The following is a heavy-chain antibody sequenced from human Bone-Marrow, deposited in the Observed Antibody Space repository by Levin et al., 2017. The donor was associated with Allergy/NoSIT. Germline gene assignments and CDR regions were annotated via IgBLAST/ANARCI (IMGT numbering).Heavy chain of an antibody. V-gene: IGHV3-21*06. J-gene: IGHJ6*02. CDR2: ISSGSSHI. CDR1: GLSFSNYD. Sequence: MTGGSLRLSCAASGLSFSNYDMNWVRQAPGKGLEWVSSISSGSSHIDYADSVKGRITISRDNAKNSLYLQMNSLRVEDTAVYFCASWAMFYYDGSDFDYFYYGMDVWGQGTTVTVSS. D-gene: IGHD3-16*01. CDR3: ASWAMFYYDGSDFDYFYYGMDV.